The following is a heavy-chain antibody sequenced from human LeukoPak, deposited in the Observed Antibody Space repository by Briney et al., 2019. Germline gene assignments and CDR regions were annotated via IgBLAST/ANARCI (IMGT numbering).Heavy chain of an antibody. Sequence: GGSLRLSCAASGFTFDDYAMHWVRQAPGKGLEWVSGISWNSGSIGYADSVKGRFTISRDNAKNSLYLQMNSLRAEDTALYYCAKDTGPTPYYYDSPFDYWGQGTLVTVSS. CDR1: GFTFDDYA. J-gene: IGHJ4*02. CDR3: AKDTGPTPYYYDSPFDY. V-gene: IGHV3-9*01. D-gene: IGHD3-22*01. CDR2: ISWNSGSI.